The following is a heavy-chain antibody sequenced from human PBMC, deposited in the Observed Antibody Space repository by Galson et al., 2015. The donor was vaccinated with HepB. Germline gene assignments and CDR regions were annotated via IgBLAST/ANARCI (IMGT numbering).Heavy chain of an antibody. Sequence: SLRLSCAASGFTFSIYSFNWVRQAPGKGLEWVSSIDSSSTYIFYADSVKGRFTISRDDAKNSLYLQMNSLRAEDTAVYYCARVQVRGSWGQGTLVTVSS. CDR2: IDSSSTYI. V-gene: IGHV3-21*04. J-gene: IGHJ4*02. CDR1: GFTFSIYS. D-gene: IGHD2-15*01. CDR3: ARVQVRGS.